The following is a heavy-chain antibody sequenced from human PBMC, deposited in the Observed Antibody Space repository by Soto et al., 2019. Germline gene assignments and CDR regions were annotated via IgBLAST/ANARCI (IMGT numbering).Heavy chain of an antibody. CDR2: INPSGGST. V-gene: IGHV1-46*04. CDR1: GYTFTSYY. J-gene: IGHJ6*02. CDR3: ARDLKVYGGYYYYGMDV. D-gene: IGHD2-8*01. Sequence: VASVKVSCKASGYTFTSYYMHWVRQAPGQGLEWMGIINPSGGSTSYADSVKGRFTISRDNSKNTLYLQMNSLRAEDTAVYYCARDLKVYGGYYYYGMDVWGQGTTVTVSS.